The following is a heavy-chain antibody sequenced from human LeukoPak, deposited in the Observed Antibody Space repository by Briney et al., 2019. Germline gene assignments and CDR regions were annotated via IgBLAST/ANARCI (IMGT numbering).Heavy chain of an antibody. J-gene: IGHJ4*02. CDR3: ARSGYSYGGIWDY. D-gene: IGHD5-18*01. Sequence: GGSLRLSCAASGFTVSSNYMSWVRQARGRGLEWVSVIYSGGSTYYADCVKGRFTISRDNSKNTLYLQMNSLRAEDTAVYYCARSGYSYGGIWDYWGQGTLVTVSS. CDR1: GFTVSSNY. CDR2: IYSGGST. V-gene: IGHV3-53*01.